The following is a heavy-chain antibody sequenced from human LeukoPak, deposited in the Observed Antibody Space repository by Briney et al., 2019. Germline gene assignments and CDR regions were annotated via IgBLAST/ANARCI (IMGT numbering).Heavy chain of an antibody. V-gene: IGHV3-30*03. CDR2: ISYDGSNK. D-gene: IGHD2-15*01. Sequence: GRSLRLSCAASGFTFSSYGMHWVRQAPGKGLEWVAVISYDGSNKYYADSVKGRFTISRDNSKNTLYLQMNSLRAEDTAVYHCAGPLGYCSGGSCYGAYWGQGTLVTVSS. CDR3: AGPLGYCSGGSCYGAY. J-gene: IGHJ4*02. CDR1: GFTFSSYG.